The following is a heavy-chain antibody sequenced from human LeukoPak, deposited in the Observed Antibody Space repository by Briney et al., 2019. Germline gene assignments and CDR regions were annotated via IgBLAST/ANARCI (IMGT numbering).Heavy chain of an antibody. J-gene: IGHJ4*02. Sequence: GGSLRLSCAASGFTFTTFWMNWVRQAPGEGLVWVSLINTDGRTTTYADSVKGRFTISRDNAKNTLYLQMNNLRAEDTAVYYCARDLHGSPDWWGQGTLVTVSS. CDR3: ARDLHGSPDW. CDR1: GFTFTTFW. D-gene: IGHD2-2*03. V-gene: IGHV3-74*01. CDR2: INTDGRTT.